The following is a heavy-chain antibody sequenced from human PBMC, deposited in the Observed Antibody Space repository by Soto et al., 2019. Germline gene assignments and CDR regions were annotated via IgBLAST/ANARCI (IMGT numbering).Heavy chain of an antibody. CDR3: GRDQESAEHSYYYGMDV. V-gene: IGHV4-59*01. CDR1: GGSISSYY. D-gene: IGHD2-2*01. J-gene: IGHJ6*02. CDR2: IYYSGST. Sequence: PSEALSLTCTVSGGSISSYYWSWIRQPPGKGLEWIGYIYYSGSTNYNPSLKSRVTISVDTSKNQFSLKLSSVTAADTAVYYCGRDQESAEHSYYYGMDVCGQRTTFPGS.